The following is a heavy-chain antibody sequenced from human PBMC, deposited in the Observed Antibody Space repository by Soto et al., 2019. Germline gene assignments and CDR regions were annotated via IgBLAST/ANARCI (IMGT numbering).Heavy chain of an antibody. V-gene: IGHV3-64*01. CDR3: AVLSSTSHSSSPV. Sequence: GGSLRLSCAASGFTFSSYAMHWVRQAPGKGLEYVSAISSNGGSTYYANSVKGRFTISRDNSKNTLYLQMGSLRAEDMAVYYCAVLSSTSHSSSPVWGQGTLVTVSS. CDR1: GFTFSSYA. J-gene: IGHJ4*02. CDR2: ISSNGGST. D-gene: IGHD2-2*01.